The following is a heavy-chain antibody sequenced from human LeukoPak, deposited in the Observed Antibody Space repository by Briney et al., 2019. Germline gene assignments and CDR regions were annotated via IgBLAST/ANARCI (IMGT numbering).Heavy chain of an antibody. CDR1: GGSFSGYY. V-gene: IGHV4-34*01. CDR2: INHSGST. Sequence: SETLSLTCAVYGGSFSGYYWSWIRQPPGKGLEWIGEINHSGSTNYNPSLKSRVTISVDTSKNQFSLKLSSVTAADTAVYYCARGGDCGGDCYDWFDPWGQGTLVTVSS. J-gene: IGHJ5*02. CDR3: ARGGDCGGDCYDWFDP. D-gene: IGHD2-21*02.